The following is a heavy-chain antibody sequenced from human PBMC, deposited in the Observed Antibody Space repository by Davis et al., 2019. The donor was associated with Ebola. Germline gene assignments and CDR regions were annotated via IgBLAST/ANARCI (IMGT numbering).Heavy chain of an antibody. D-gene: IGHD6-6*01. J-gene: IGHJ3*02. V-gene: IGHV3-30*03. CDR2: ISYDGSNK. CDR1: GFTFSSYG. Sequence: PGGSLRLSCAASGFTFSSYGMHWVRQAPGKGLEWVAVISYDGSNKYYADSVKGRFTISRDNSKNTLYLQMNSLRAEDTAVYYCARESIAARPFGAFDIWGQGTMVTVSS. CDR3: ARESIAARPFGAFDI.